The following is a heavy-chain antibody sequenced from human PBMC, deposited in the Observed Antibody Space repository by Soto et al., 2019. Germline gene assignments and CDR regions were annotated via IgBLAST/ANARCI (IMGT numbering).Heavy chain of an antibody. CDR1: GFSLRTSGVG. J-gene: IGHJ5*02. CDR3: AKSGSSGWYGWFDP. V-gene: IGHV2-5*01. Sequence: SGPTLVNPTQTLTLTCIFSGFSLRTSGVGVGWIRQPPGKALEWLGFIYWNDDKRYSSSLKSRLTITKDTSKNQVALTMTNMDPVDTATYYCAKSGSSGWYGWFDPWGQGTLVTVSS. D-gene: IGHD6-19*01. CDR2: IYWNDDK.